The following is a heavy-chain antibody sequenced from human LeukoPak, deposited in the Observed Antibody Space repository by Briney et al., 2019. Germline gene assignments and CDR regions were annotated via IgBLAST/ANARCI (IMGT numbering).Heavy chain of an antibody. CDR3: ASQGYCSSTSCYDSWWFDP. CDR2: IYHSGGT. J-gene: IGHJ5*02. V-gene: IGHV4-38-2*01. CDR1: GFTFSSYS. Sequence: GSLRLSCAASGFTFSSYSMNWVRQAPGKGLEWIGSIYHSGGTYYNPSLKSRVTISVDTSKNQFSLKLSSVTAADTAVYYCASQGYCSSTSCYDSWWFDPWGQGTLVTVSS. D-gene: IGHD2-2*01.